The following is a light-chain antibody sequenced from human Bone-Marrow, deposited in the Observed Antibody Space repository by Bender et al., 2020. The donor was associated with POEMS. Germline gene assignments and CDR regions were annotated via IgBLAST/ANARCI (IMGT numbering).Light chain of an antibody. CDR3: VAWDDTLNGWV. V-gene: IGLV1-44*01. CDR1: PPAPGTPP. CDR2: NSD. Sequence: QSVLTQPPSASATPGQRVPFSCSRSPPAPGTPPLNCYHHLPGTAPKPIIYNSDQRPSGVPDRFSGSMSGTSASLAISGLHSEDEADYYCVAWDDTLNGWVFGGGTKLTVL. J-gene: IGLJ2*01.